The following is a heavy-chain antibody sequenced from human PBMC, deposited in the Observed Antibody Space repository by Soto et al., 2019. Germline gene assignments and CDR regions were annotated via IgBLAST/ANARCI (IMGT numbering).Heavy chain of an antibody. J-gene: IGHJ4*02. Sequence: QVQLVESGGGVVQPGRSLRLSCAASGFTVSSYAMHWVRQAPGKGLEWVALISYDGGNEYYADSVKGRFTISRDNSKNTLYLQMNSLRPEDTAVYYCAKDYFEHHGDFVVDDWGQGTLVTVSS. V-gene: IGHV3-30*18. CDR2: ISYDGGNE. D-gene: IGHD4-17*01. CDR3: AKDYFEHHGDFVVDD. CDR1: GFTVSSYA.